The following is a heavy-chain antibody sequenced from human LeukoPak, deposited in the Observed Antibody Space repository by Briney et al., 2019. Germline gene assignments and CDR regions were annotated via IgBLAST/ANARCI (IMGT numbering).Heavy chain of an antibody. CDR2: ISGSGGST. J-gene: IGHJ5*02. CDR3: AKDRIAAAGTDWFDP. D-gene: IGHD6-13*01. Sequence: GGSLRLSCAASGFTFSSYSMSWVRQAPGKGLERVSAISGSGGSTYYADSVKGRFTISRDNSKNTLYLQMNSLRAEDTAVYYCAKDRIAAAGTDWFDPWGQGTLVTVSS. CDR1: GFTFSSYS. V-gene: IGHV3-23*01.